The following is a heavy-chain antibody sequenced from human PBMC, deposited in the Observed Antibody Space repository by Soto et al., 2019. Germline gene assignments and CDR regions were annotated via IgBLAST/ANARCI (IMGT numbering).Heavy chain of an antibody. J-gene: IGHJ6*02. V-gene: IGHV4-31*03. CDR2: IYYSGST. Sequence: SETLSLTCTVSGGSISSDNYYCSWIRQHPGKGLEWIGYIYYSGSTYYNPSLKSRVTISVDTSKNQFSLKVSSMTAADTAVYYCSRDHDYYGLYVWGQWTTVTVSS. CDR3: SRDHDYYGLYV. CDR1: GGSISSDNYY.